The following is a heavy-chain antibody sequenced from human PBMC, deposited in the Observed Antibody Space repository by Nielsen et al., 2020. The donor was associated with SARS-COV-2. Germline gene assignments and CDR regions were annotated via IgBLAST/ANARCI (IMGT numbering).Heavy chain of an antibody. V-gene: IGHV5-51*01. CDR2: IFPGDSDT. D-gene: IGHD3-10*01. CDR3: ARLGVWFGEVGAFDY. Sequence: GESLKISCKASGYTFSNYWIGWVRQMPGKGLEWMGIIFPGDSDTRYSPSFQGHVTISADKSISTAYLQWSSLKASDTAMYYCARLGVWFGEVGAFDYWGQGTLVTVSS. J-gene: IGHJ4*02. CDR1: GYTFSNYW.